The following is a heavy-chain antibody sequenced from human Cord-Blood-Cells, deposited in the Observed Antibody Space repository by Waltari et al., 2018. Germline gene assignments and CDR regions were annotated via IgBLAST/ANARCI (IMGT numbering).Heavy chain of an antibody. V-gene: IGHV4-39*01. D-gene: IGHD7-27*01. J-gene: IGHJ3*02. CDR2: IYYSGST. Sequence: QLQLQESGPGLVKPSETLSLTCIVPGGSIRSSSYYWGWTRLPPGKGLEWIGSIYYSGSTYYNPSLKSRVTISVDTSKNQFSLKLSSVTAADTAVYYCARHKRTGDKDAFDIWGQGTMVTVSS. CDR3: ARHKRTGDKDAFDI. CDR1: GGSIRSSSYY.